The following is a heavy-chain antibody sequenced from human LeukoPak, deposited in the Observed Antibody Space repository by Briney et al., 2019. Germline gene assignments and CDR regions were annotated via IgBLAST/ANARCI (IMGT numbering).Heavy chain of an antibody. J-gene: IGHJ3*02. V-gene: IGHV3-30-3*01. Sequence: GGPLRLSCAASGFTFSSYAMHWVRQAPGKGLEWVAVISYDGSNKYYADSVKGRFTISRDNSKNTLYLQMNSLRAEDTAVYYCARGFEMATTHDAFDIWGQGTMVTVSS. CDR1: GFTFSSYA. CDR2: ISYDGSNK. D-gene: IGHD5-24*01. CDR3: ARGFEMATTHDAFDI.